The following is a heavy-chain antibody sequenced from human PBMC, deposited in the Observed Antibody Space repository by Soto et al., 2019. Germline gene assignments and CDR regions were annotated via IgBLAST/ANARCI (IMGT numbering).Heavy chain of an antibody. CDR3: ANAAHMTTSLRLDD. CDR1: GFTFSSFA. Sequence: GGSLRLSCAASGFTFSSFAMTWVRQAPGKGLEWVSTIGNSGNNTYYADSVKGRFTISRDNSKNTLYLQMNSLRAEGTAVYFCANAAHMTTSLRLDDWGQGSQVTVSS. J-gene: IGHJ4*02. V-gene: IGHV3-23*01. D-gene: IGHD4-4*01. CDR2: IGNSGNNT.